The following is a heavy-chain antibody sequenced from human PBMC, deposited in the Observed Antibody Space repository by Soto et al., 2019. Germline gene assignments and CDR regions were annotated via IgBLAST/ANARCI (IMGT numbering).Heavy chain of an antibody. J-gene: IGHJ6*02. CDR2: ISYDGSNK. V-gene: IGHV3-30-3*01. Sequence: GGSLRLSCAASGFTFSSYAMHWVRQAPGKGLEWVAVISYDGSNKYYADSVKGRFTISRDNSKNTLYLQMNSLRAEDTAVYYCASPTDYGDYYYYGMDVWGQGTTVTVSS. CDR1: GFTFSSYA. CDR3: ASPTDYGDYYYYGMDV. D-gene: IGHD4-17*01.